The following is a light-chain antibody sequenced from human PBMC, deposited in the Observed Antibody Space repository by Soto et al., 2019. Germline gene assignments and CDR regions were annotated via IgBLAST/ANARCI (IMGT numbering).Light chain of an antibody. V-gene: IGLV2-11*01. J-gene: IGLJ3*02. CDR2: DVS. CDR3: CSYAGSSWV. Sequence: QSALTHPRSVSGSPGQSVTISCTGTSSDVGGYKHVSWYQQHPGKAPKLMIYDVSKRPSGVPDRFSGSKSGNTASVTISGLQAEDEADSYCCSYAGSSWVFGGGTQLTVL. CDR1: SSDVGGYKH.